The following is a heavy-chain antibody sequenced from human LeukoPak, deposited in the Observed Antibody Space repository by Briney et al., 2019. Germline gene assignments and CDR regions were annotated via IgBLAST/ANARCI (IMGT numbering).Heavy chain of an antibody. CDR2: IYSGGST. J-gene: IGHJ4*02. D-gene: IGHD1-26*01. CDR1: GFTVSSNY. V-gene: IGHV3-53*01. CDR3: ARESGSYYGEFDY. Sequence: PGGSLRLSCAASGFTVSSNYMSWVRQAPGKGLEWVSVIYSGGSTYYADSVKGRFTISRDNSKNTLYLQMNSLRVEDTAVYYCARESGSYYGEFDYWGQGTLVTVSS.